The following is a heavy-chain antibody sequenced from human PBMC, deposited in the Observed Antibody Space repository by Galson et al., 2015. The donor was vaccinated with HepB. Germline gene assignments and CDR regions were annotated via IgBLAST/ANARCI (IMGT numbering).Heavy chain of an antibody. CDR3: ARGKPADALDY. D-gene: IGHD2-2*01. CDR1: GFTFSSYG. V-gene: IGHV3-33*01. Sequence: SLRLSCAASGFTFSSYGMHWVRQAPGKGLEWVAVIWYDGSNKYYADSVKGRFTISRDNSKNTLYLQMNSLRAEDTAVYYCARGKPADALDYWGQGTLVTVSS. J-gene: IGHJ4*02. CDR2: IWYDGSNK.